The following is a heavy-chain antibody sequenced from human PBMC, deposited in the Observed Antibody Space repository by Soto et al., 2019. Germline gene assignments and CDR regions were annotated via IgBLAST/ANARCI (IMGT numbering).Heavy chain of an antibody. V-gene: IGHV2-5*02. D-gene: IGHD2-2*01. J-gene: IGHJ3*01. CDR1: GFSLSADGVG. Sequence: QITLKESGPTLVKPTQTLTLTCTFSGFSLSADGVGVGWIRQPPGKALEWLALIYWDDDQRYSPSLKTRLTTPKDTSKTQVVLTMTNMDPVDTATYHCAHAYVGTSWTNDAFDVWCQGTVVTVSS. CDR2: IYWDDDQ. CDR3: AHAYVGTSWTNDAFDV.